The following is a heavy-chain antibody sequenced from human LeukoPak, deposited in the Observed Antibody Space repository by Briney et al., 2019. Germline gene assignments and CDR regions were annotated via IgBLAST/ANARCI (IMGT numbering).Heavy chain of an antibody. Sequence: ASVKVSCKASGYTFTSYGISWVRQAPGQGLEWMGWISAYNGNTNYAQKLQGRVTMTRNTSISTAYMELSSLRSEDTAVYYCARATELVDYDFWSGYYMNYWGQGTLVTVSS. CDR3: ARATELVDYDFWSGYYMNY. CDR2: ISAYNGNT. V-gene: IGHV1-18*01. CDR1: GYTFTSYG. J-gene: IGHJ4*02. D-gene: IGHD3-3*01.